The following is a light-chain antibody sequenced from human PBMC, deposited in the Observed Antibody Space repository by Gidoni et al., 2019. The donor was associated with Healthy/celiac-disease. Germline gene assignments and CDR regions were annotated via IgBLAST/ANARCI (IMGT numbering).Light chain of an antibody. J-gene: IGKJ3*01. CDR1: QSVSSY. CDR2: EAS. Sequence: IVLPPSPATLSLSPGERATLSCRASQSVSSYLAWYQQKPGQAPRLLIYEASNRATGIPARFSGSGSGTDFTLTISSLEPEDFAVYYCQQRSNWPRFTFGPGTKVDIK. V-gene: IGKV3-11*01. CDR3: QQRSNWPRFT.